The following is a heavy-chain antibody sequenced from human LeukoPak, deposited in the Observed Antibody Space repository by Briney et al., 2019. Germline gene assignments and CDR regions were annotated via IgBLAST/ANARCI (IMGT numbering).Heavy chain of an antibody. CDR1: GGSFSGYS. V-gene: IGHV4-34*01. CDR3: ARQGGIAAAGTTFDY. J-gene: IGHJ4*02. CDR2: INHSGST. D-gene: IGHD6-13*01. Sequence: SETLSLTCAVYGGSFSGYSWSWIRQPPGKGLEWIGEINHSGSTNYNPSLKSRVTISVDTSKNQFSLKLSSVATAGTAVYYCARQGGIAAAGTTFDYWGQGTLVTVSS.